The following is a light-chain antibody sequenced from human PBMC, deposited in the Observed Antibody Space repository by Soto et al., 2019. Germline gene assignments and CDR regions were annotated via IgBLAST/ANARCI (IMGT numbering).Light chain of an antibody. CDR1: SSDVGGYNY. CDR3: SSYTTSNTRQIV. CDR2: DVS. V-gene: IGLV2-14*03. Sequence: QSAQTQPASVSGSPGQSITISCTGTSSDVGGYNYVSWYQHHPGKAPKLIIYDVSNRPSGVSNRSSGSKSGNTASLTISGLQPEDEADYYCSSYTTSNTRQIVFGTGTKVTVL. J-gene: IGLJ1*01.